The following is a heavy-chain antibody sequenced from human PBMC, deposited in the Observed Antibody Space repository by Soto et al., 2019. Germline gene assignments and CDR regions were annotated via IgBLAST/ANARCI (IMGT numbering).Heavy chain of an antibody. CDR3: ARAETSAIHSFDY. Sequence: SETLSLTCTVTGDSVNSYYWSWMRQPPGKGLECMGYVYYSGSTNYNPSLKSRVTISVDTSKNQISLRLKSVTAADTAVYYCARAETSAIHSFDYWGPGSLVTVSS. CDR1: GDSVNSYY. J-gene: IGHJ4*02. V-gene: IGHV4-59*02. CDR2: VYYSGST. D-gene: IGHD2-2*01.